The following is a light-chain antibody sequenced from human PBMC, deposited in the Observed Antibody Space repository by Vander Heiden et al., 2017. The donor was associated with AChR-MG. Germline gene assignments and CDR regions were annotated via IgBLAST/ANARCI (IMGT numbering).Light chain of an antibody. CDR1: SSNIGSNT. J-gene: IGLJ2*01. Sequence: QPVLTQPHSASGTPGQRVTLSCSGSSSNIGSNTVNWYQQLPGMAPKLLIYTDNQRPSGVSDRFSGSKSATSASLAISGLQSEDEAVYYCAAWDASVNGRLFGAGTKLTVL. CDR2: TDN. V-gene: IGLV1-44*01. CDR3: AAWDASVNGRL.